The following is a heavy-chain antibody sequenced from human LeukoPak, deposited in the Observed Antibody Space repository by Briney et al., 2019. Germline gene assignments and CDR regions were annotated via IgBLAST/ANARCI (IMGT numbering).Heavy chain of an antibody. CDR1: GRSFSGYY. J-gene: IGHJ4*02. CDR3: ARFRGFSLQLWTSDY. D-gene: IGHD5-18*01. CDR2: INNSGST. V-gene: IGHV4-34*01. Sequence: SETLSLTCAVYGRSFSGYYWSWIRHPPGRGLEWIREINNSGSTNYNPSRKSRVTISVDTSKNQFPLKLSSVNATATLVYTVARFRGFSLQLWTSDYWGQGTLVTVSS.